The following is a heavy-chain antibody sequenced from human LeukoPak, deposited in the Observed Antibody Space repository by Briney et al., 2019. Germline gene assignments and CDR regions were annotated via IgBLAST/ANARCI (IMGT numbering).Heavy chain of an antibody. J-gene: IGHJ3*02. CDR1: VSGFSDQY. V-gene: IGHV3-72*01. Sequence: GGSLRLSCAASVSGFSDQYMDWVRQAPGKGLEWVGRTGNKANSHTTEYAASVQGRFTISRDDSRNSLYLQMSSLKTEDTAVYYCTRGYSGRSVYAFDIWGPGTMVTVSS. D-gene: IGHD1-26*01. CDR2: TGNKANSHTT. CDR3: TRGYSGRSVYAFDI.